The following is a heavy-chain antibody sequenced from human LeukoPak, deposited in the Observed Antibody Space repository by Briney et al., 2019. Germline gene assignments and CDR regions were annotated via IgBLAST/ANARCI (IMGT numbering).Heavy chain of an antibody. V-gene: IGHV3-30*18. D-gene: IGHD2-21*02. CDR3: AKDLYVVVTGLAD. J-gene: IGHJ4*02. CDR2: ISYDGSNK. Sequence: GGSLRLSRAASGFTFSSYGMHWVRQAPGKGLEWVAVISYDGSNKYYADSVKGRFTISRDNSKNTLYLQMNSLRAEDTAVYYCAKDLYVVVTGLADWGQGTLVTVSS. CDR1: GFTFSSYG.